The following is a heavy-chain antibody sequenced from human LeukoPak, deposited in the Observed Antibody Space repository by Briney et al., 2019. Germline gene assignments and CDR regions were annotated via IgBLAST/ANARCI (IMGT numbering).Heavy chain of an antibody. J-gene: IGHJ5*02. V-gene: IGHV4-34*01. CDR3: ARGIAEADNGDWFDP. CDR1: GGSFSGYY. Sequence: SETLSLTCAVYGGSFSGYYWSWIRQPPGKGLEWIGEINHSGSTNYNPSLKSRVTTSVDTSKNQFSLKLSSVTAADTAVYYCARGIAEADNGDWFDPWGQGTLVTVSS. D-gene: IGHD2-8*01. CDR2: INHSGST.